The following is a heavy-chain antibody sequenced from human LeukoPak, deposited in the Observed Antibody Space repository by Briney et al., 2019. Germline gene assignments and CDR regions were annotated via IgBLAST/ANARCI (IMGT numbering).Heavy chain of an antibody. D-gene: IGHD1-7*01. CDR1: GFTFNYAW. CDR3: TTDEDWNYARKDV. Sequence: GPLRLSCAASGFTFNYAWMSWVRQVPGKGLEWVGQTVSEIDGGTTDYAAPVKGRFTISRDDSKSTLYLQMNSLKIEDTAVYYCTTDEDWNYARKDVWGQGATVIVSS. V-gene: IGHV3-15*04. CDR2: TVSEIDGGTT. J-gene: IGHJ6*02.